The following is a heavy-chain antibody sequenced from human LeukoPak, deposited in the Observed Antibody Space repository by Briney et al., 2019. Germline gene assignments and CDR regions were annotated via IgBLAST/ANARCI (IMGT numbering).Heavy chain of an antibody. Sequence: AAVKVSCKASGYTFTSYDINWVRQATGQGLEWMGWMNPNSRNTGYAQKFQGRVTMTRNTAKSTAYMELSSLRSEDTAVYYCARGYHYAYFDYWGQGTLVTVSS. D-gene: IGHD2-2*01. CDR1: GYTFTSYD. CDR2: MNPNSRNT. CDR3: ARGYHYAYFDY. J-gene: IGHJ4*02. V-gene: IGHV1-8*01.